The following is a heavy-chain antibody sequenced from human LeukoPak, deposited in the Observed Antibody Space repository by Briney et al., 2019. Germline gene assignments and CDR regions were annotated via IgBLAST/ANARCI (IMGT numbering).Heavy chain of an antibody. D-gene: IGHD6-13*01. CDR2: IYTTEKT. CDR3: ARASSSWYGIYYYYMDV. Sequence: SETLSLTCSVSGGSISSGSYYWSWIRQPAGKGLEWIGRIYTTEKTNYNPSLKSRVTISLDTSKNQFSLKLSSVTAADTAVYYCARASSSWYGIYYYYMDVWGKGTTVTVSS. CDR1: GGSISSGSYY. J-gene: IGHJ6*03. V-gene: IGHV4-61*02.